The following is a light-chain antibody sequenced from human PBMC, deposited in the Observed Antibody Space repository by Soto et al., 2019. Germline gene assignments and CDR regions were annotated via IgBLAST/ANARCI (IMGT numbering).Light chain of an antibody. V-gene: IGLV1-44*01. CDR1: SSNIGSKS. CDR3: AAWDDSLNVLV. Sequence: QSALTQPPSVSGTPGQRVNMSCSGSSSNIGSKSVSWYQHLPQTAPKLLIYSNNQRPSGVPGRFSGSKSSTSASLAISGLQSDDETQYYCAAWDDSLNVLVFGGGTKLTVL. CDR2: SNN. J-gene: IGLJ2*01.